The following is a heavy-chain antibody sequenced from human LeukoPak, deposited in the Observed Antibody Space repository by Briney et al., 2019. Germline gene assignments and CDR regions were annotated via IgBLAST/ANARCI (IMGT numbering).Heavy chain of an antibody. J-gene: IGHJ6*02. CDR3: ARAQLGYCSSTSCYAYYYYGLDV. CDR1: GGTFSSYA. CDR2: IIPILGIT. V-gene: IGHV1-69*04. Sequence: SVKVSCKASGGTFSSYAISWVRQAPGQGLEWMGRIIPILGITNYAQKFQGRVTITADKSTSTAYMELSSLRSEDTAVYYCARAQLGYCSSTSCYAYYYYGLDVWGQGTTVTVSS. D-gene: IGHD2-2*01.